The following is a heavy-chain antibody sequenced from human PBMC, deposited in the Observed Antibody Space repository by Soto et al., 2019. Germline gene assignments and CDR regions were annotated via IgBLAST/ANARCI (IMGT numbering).Heavy chain of an antibody. J-gene: IGHJ5*02. CDR3: ASCDYDFWSGNPNWFDP. V-gene: IGHV4-31*03. D-gene: IGHD3-3*01. CDR2: IYYSGST. Sequence: SETLSLTCTVSGGSISSGGYYWSWIRQHPGKGLEWIGYIYYSGSTYYNPSLKSRVTISVDTSKNQFSLKLSSVTAADTAVYYCASCDYDFWSGNPNWFDPWGREPWSPSPQ. CDR1: GGSISSGGYY.